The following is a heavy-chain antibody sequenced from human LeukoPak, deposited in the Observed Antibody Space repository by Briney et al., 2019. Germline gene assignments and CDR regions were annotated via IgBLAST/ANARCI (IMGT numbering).Heavy chain of an antibody. Sequence: PSETLSLTCTVSGGSISSYYWSWIRQPPGKGLEWIGYIYYSGSTNYNPSLKSRVTISVDTSKNQFSLKLSSVTAADTAVYYCARRSGYDGFDIWGQGTMVTVSS. D-gene: IGHD5-12*01. J-gene: IGHJ3*02. V-gene: IGHV4-59*08. CDR3: ARRSGYDGFDI. CDR2: IYYSGST. CDR1: GGSISSYY.